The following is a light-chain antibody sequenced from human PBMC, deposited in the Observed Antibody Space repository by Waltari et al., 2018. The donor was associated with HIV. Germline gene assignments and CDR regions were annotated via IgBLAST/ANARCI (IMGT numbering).Light chain of an antibody. CDR1: ILPYNY. V-gene: IGLV3-10*01. CDR3: YSTDSSSKGV. Sequence: SYELTQAPSVSLSPGQTARLTCSAPILPYNYPFWYQQKSGQAPVVVIFEGYKRPSGIPAGFSASRSGTTATLTISGAQVDDEGDYYCYSTDSSSKGVFGGGTKLTVL. J-gene: IGLJ3*02. CDR2: EGY.